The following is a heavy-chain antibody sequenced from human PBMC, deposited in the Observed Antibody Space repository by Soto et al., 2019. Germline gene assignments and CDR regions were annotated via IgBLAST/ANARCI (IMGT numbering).Heavy chain of an antibody. D-gene: IGHD6-13*01. CDR2: IYHSGST. V-gene: IGHV4-30-2*01. CDR1: GGSISSGGYS. Sequence: PSETLSLTCAFSGGSISSGGYSWSWIRQPPGKGLEWIGYIYHSGSTYYNPSLKSRVTISVDRSKNQFSLKLSSVTAADTAVYYCARAILKAAAGTPSSLSEKSKYYYYYYGMDVWGQGTTVTVSS. J-gene: IGHJ6*02. CDR3: ARAILKAAAGTPSSLSEKSKYYYYYYGMDV.